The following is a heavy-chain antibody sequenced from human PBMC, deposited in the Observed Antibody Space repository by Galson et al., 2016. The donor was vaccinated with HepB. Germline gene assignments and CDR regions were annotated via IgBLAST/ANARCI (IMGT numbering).Heavy chain of an antibody. J-gene: IGHJ2*01. CDR3: AKNNGWYGKGYFDH. V-gene: IGHV3-30-3*01. Sequence: SLRLSCAASGFTFSNYAMHWVRQAPGKGLEWVAVISYDGSNKYYADSVKGRFTISRDNSKNTLYLQMNSLRAEDTAVYYCAKNNGWYGKGYFDHWGRGILVTVSS. CDR1: GFTFSNYA. D-gene: IGHD6-19*01. CDR2: ISYDGSNK.